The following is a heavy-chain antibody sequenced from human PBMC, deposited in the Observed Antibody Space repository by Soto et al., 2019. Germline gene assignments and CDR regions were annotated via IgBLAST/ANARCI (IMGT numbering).Heavy chain of an antibody. CDR1: GFTFSSYW. V-gene: IGHV3-74*01. CDR2: INSDGSST. CDR3: AREYYYDSSGSDLYYYYRMDV. J-gene: IGHJ6*02. D-gene: IGHD3-22*01. Sequence: GGSLRLSCAASGFTFSSYWMHCVRKDPGKGLVWVSRINSDGSSTSYADSVKGRFTISRDNAKNTLYLQMNSLRAEDTAVYYCAREYYYDSSGSDLYYYYRMDVWGQGTTVTVSS.